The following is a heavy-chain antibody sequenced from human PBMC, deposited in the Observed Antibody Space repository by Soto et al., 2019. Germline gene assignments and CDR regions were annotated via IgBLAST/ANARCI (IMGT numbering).Heavy chain of an antibody. J-gene: IGHJ4*02. V-gene: IGHV1-18*01. CDR3: ARGGSASDFDR. D-gene: IGHD6-6*01. CDR1: GFTFTNYG. CDR2: ISAYNGNT. Sequence: ASVKVSCKTSGFTFTNYGINWVRQAPGQGLEWMGWISAYNGNTNYAQKFHGRVTVTTDTSTSTAYMDLRSLRSDDTAVYYCARGGSASDFDRWGQGTLVTVYS.